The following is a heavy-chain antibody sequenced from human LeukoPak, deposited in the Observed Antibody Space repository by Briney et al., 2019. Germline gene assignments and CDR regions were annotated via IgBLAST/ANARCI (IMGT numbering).Heavy chain of an antibody. V-gene: IGHV1-2*02. CDR1: GYTFTGYY. Sequence: ASVKVSCKASGYTFTGYYMHWVRQAPGQGLERMGWINPNSGGTNYAQKFQGRVTMTRDTSISTAYMELSRLRSDDTAVYYCAREAYYGSGMSYWGQGTLVTVSS. J-gene: IGHJ4*02. CDR2: INPNSGGT. CDR3: AREAYYGSGMSY. D-gene: IGHD3-10*01.